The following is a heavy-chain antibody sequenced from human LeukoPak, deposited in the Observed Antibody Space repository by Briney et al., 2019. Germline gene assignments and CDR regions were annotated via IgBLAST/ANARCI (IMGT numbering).Heavy chain of an antibody. CDR1: GFIFTNYA. CDR2: ITSDGSAT. D-gene: IGHD2-15*01. Sequence: PGGSLRLSCAASGFIFTNYAMSWVRQGPGKGLAWVSRITSDGSATDYADSVKGRFTISRDNAKNTLYLHMDSLRAEDTAVYYCARDASPGYFNLWGRGTLVTVSS. CDR3: ARDASPGYFNL. V-gene: IGHV3-74*01. J-gene: IGHJ2*01.